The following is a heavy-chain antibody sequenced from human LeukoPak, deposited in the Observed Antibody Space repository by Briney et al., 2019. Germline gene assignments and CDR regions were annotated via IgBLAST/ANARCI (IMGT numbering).Heavy chain of an antibody. V-gene: IGHV3-33*01. CDR3: ARGYAPGLRNPHYDF. D-gene: IGHD4-17*01. Sequence: GRSLRLSCAASGFTFSSYGMHWVRQAPGKGLEWVAVIWYDGSNKYYADSVKGRFTISRDNSKNTLFLQMSSLRAEDTAVYYCARGYAPGLRNPHYDFWGQGTLVTVSS. J-gene: IGHJ4*02. CDR2: IWYDGSNK. CDR1: GFTFSSYG.